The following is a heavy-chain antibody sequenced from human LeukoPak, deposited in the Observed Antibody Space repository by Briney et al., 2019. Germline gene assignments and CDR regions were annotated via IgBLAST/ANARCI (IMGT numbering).Heavy chain of an antibody. J-gene: IGHJ4*02. CDR1: GGSINNSSYY. V-gene: IGHV4-39*01. Sequence: ASETLSLTSTVSGGSINNSSYYWGWHPQPPGKGLGGIGCFYYRGSAYYNPSLKSRVTISVDTSKNQFSLKLSSVTAADTAVYYCASPKSSGRYWGAYYFDYWGQGTLVTVSS. D-gene: IGHD1-26*01. CDR2: FYYRGSA. CDR3: ASPKSSGRYWGAYYFDY.